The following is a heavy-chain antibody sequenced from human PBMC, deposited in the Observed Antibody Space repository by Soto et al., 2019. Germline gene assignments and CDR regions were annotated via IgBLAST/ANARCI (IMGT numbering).Heavy chain of an antibody. CDR2: ISTDGSST. Sequence: EVQLVEFGGGLVQPGGSLRLSCAATGFTFSTYWMHWVRQGPGKGLVWVSRISTDGSSTTYADSVKGRFTISRDNAKNTLYLQMNSLRAEDTAVYYCARATGSNHPFDYWGQGSLVTVSS. D-gene: IGHD2-2*01. CDR1: GFTFSTYW. CDR3: ARATGSNHPFDY. V-gene: IGHV3-74*01. J-gene: IGHJ4*02.